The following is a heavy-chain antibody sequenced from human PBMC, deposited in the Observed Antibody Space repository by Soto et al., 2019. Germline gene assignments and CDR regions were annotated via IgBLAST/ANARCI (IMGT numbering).Heavy chain of an antibody. CDR3: AKGSEVARQELDY. Sequence: QVQLVESGGGVVQPGRSLRLSCAASGFTFSNFGMHWVRQAPGKGLEWVAAISSDGSDKYYSESVKGRFTISRDNSKNTLFLQMNSLRVEDTAVYYCAKGSEVARQELDYWGQGTLVTDSS. D-gene: IGHD2-15*01. CDR1: GFTFSNFG. CDR2: ISSDGSDK. J-gene: IGHJ4*02. V-gene: IGHV3-30*18.